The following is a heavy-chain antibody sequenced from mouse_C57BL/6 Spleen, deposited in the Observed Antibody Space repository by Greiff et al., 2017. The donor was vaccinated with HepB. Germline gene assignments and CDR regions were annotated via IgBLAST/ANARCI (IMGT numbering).Heavy chain of an antibody. CDR3: ARTDYGSSCAMDY. Sequence: EVHLVESGGGLVKPGGSLKLSCAASGFTFSDYGMHWVRQAPEKGLEWVAYISSGSSTIYYADTVKGRFTISRDNAKNTLFLQMTSLRSEDTAMYYCARTDYGSSCAMDYWGQGTSVTVSS. V-gene: IGHV5-17*01. CDR1: GFTFSDYG. CDR2: ISSGSSTI. D-gene: IGHD1-1*01. J-gene: IGHJ4*01.